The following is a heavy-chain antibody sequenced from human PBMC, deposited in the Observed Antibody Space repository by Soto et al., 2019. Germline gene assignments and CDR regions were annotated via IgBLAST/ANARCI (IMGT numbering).Heavy chain of an antibody. CDR1: GFAFSNYS. CDR2: IRSSGSPT. Sequence: QPGGSLRLSFVGSGFAFSNYSMNWVRQAPGRGLEWVSYIRSSGSPTYYAASVKGRFTISRDNAKKSLYLQMNSLRAEDTAVYYCARMTSSISPGCWGQGTLVTVSS. CDR3: ARMTSSISPGC. D-gene: IGHD2-2*01. J-gene: IGHJ4*02. V-gene: IGHV3-48*01.